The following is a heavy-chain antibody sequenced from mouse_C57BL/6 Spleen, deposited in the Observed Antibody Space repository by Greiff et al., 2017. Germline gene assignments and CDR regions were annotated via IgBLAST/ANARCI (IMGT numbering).Heavy chain of an antibody. Sequence: EVHLVESGPGLVKPSQSLSLTCSVTGYSITSGYYWNWIRQFPGNKLEWMGYISYDGSNNYNPSFKNRISITRDTSKNQFFLKLNSVTTEDTATYYCARDQLGRGYFDYWGQGTTRTVSS. D-gene: IGHD4-1*02. CDR3: ARDQLGRGYFDY. V-gene: IGHV3-6*01. CDR1: GYSITSGYY. J-gene: IGHJ2*01. CDR2: ISYDGSN.